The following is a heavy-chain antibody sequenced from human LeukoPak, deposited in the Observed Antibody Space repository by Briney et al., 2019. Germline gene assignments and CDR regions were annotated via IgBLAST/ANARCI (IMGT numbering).Heavy chain of an antibody. CDR2: IYHTGST. CDR1: HGSIRSGGYY. D-gene: IGHD1-1*01. V-gene: IGHV4-31*03. J-gene: IGHJ5*02. CDR3: ARGGVVTTTPRFDP. Sequence: PSETLSLTCTVSHGSIRSGGYYWSWLRPHPEKGLEWIVHIYHTGSTHYNASLKSRLTMSVDTSRNQFSLRLDSVTVADTAVYYCARGGVVTTTPRFDPWGQGTLVIVSS.